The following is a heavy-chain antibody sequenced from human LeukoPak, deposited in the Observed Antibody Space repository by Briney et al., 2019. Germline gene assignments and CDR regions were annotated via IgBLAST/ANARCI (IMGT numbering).Heavy chain of an antibody. CDR1: GASISSNW. V-gene: IGHV4-4*02. CDR3: VRDRGEFSYSHDY. CDR2: IHHSGSA. J-gene: IGHJ4*02. D-gene: IGHD1-26*01. Sequence: PSGTLSLTCAVSGASISSNWWNWVRQPPGKGLEWIGEIHHSGSANYNPSLKSRVTISLDTSENHFSLRLSSVTAADTAVYYCVRDRGEFSYSHDYWGQGTLVTVSS.